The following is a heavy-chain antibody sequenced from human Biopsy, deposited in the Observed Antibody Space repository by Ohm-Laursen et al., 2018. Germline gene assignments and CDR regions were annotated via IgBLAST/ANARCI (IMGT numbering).Heavy chain of an antibody. CDR1: GFSFGDNY. Sequence: GSLRLSCAASGFSFGDNYMTWARQPPGKGLEWLSYISPNSADVQYADSVKGRFTISRDNAKNSLYLEMNSLRAEDTAVYYCTGDSGGLGDYWGQGTLVTVSS. CDR3: TGDSGGLGDY. V-gene: IGHV3/OR16-9*01. CDR2: ISPNSADV. D-gene: IGHD2-8*02. J-gene: IGHJ4*02.